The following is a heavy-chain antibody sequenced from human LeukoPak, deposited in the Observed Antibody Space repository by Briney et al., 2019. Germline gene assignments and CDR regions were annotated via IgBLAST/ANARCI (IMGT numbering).Heavy chain of an antibody. D-gene: IGHD3-22*01. V-gene: IGHV3-21*01. J-gene: IGHJ4*02. CDR2: ISSSSSYI. Sequence: GGSLRLSCAASGFTFSSYSMNWVRQAPGKGLEWVSSISSSSSYIYYADSVKGRFTISRDNAKNSLYLQMNSLRAEDTAVYYCARASEDYYDSSGYGNFDYWGQGTLITVSS. CDR3: ARASEDYYDSSGYGNFDY. CDR1: GFTFSSYS.